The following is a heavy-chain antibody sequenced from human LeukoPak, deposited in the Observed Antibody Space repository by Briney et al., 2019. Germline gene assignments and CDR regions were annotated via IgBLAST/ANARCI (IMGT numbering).Heavy chain of an antibody. CDR2: ISYDGSNK. CDR1: GFTFSSYA. CDR3: ARVFKWLGYFDY. V-gene: IGHV3-30*04. D-gene: IGHD6-19*01. J-gene: IGHJ4*02. Sequence: GRFLRLSCAASGFTFSSYAMHWVRQAPGKGLEWVAVISYDGSNKYYADSVKGRFTISRDNSKNTLYLQMNSLRAEDTAVYYCARVFKWLGYFDYWGQGTLVTVSS.